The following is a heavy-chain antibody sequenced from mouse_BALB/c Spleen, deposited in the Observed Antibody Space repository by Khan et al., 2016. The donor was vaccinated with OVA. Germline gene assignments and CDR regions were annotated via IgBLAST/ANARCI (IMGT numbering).Heavy chain of an antibody. J-gene: IGHJ2*01. CDR2: ISYSGNT. D-gene: IGHD1-1*01. V-gene: IGHV3-2*02. Sequence: EVQLVESGPGLVKPSQSLSLTCTATGYSITSDYAWNWIRQLPGNKLEWMGFISYSGNTKYNPSLKSRISITRDTSKNQFFLQLNSVTTEDTATYYCARVYGGDFDYWGQGTTLTVSA. CDR3: ARVYGGDFDY. CDR1: GYSITSDYA.